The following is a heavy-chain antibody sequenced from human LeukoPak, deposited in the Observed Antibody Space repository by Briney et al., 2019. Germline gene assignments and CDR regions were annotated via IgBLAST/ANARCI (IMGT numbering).Heavy chain of an antibody. D-gene: IGHD3-16*01. CDR3: ARGFGDY. V-gene: IGHV1-3*01. CDR2: INAGNDNT. J-gene: IGHJ4*02. Sequence: GASVKVSCKASGYTFSNYAMHWVRQAPGQRLEWMGWINAGNDNTKYSQNFQGRVTITRDTSASTVYMELSDLRSEDTAVYYCARGFGDYWGQGTLVIVSS. CDR1: GYTFSNYA.